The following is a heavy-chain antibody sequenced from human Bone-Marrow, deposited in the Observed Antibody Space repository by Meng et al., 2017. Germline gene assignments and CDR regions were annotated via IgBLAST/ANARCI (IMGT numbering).Heavy chain of an antibody. V-gene: IGHV4-34*01. CDR2: INHSGST. Sequence: QVKCQWGGAGLLKPAEALSLTCAGYGGSFSGYYWSWIRQPPGKGLEWIGEINHSGSTNYNPSLKSRVTISVDTSKNQFSLKLSSVTAADTAVYYCARVGVVVITPNWFDPWGQGTLVTVSS. CDR3: ARVGVVVITPNWFDP. J-gene: IGHJ5*02. CDR1: GGSFSGYY. D-gene: IGHD3-22*01.